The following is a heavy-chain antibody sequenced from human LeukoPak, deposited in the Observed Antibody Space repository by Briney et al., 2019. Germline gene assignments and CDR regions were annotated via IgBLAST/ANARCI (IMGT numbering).Heavy chain of an antibody. D-gene: IGHD3/OR15-3a*01. CDR3: AREPGTDYRKYYFDY. Sequence: PGGSLRLSCAASHFTFTNRWMSWVRQAPDMGLEWVSVLYNGGTTYYADSVKGRFTISRDNSKNTVYLQMDSLRGEDTAVYYCAREPGTDYRKYYFDYWGQGTLVTVSS. CDR1: HFTFTNRW. J-gene: IGHJ4*02. V-gene: IGHV3-53*01. CDR2: LYNGGTT.